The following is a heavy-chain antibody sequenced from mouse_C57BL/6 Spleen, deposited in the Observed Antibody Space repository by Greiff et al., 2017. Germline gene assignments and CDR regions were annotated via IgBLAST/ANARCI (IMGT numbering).Heavy chain of an antibody. J-gene: IGHJ3*01. CDR3: ARRGVSCAY. Sequence: EVQLQQSGPELVKPGASVKMSCKASGYTFTDYTLHWVKQSHGKRLAWIGYINPNNGGTSYNPKVKGKATLTVNKSSSTAYMELRSLTSEESAVYYCARRGVSCAYWGQGTLVTVSA. CDR2: INPNNGGT. D-gene: IGHD2-10*02. CDR1: GYTFTDYT. V-gene: IGHV1-22*01.